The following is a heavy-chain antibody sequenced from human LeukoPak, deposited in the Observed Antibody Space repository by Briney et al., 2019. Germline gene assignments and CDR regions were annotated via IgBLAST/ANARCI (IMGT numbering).Heavy chain of an antibody. CDR1: GGSFSGYY. V-gene: IGHV4-34*01. CDR2: INHSGST. J-gene: IGHJ4*02. D-gene: IGHD3-9*01. CDR3: ASTRYFDWLPHTYYFDY. Sequence: SETLSLTCAVYGGSFSGYYWRWIRQPPGKGLEWIGEINHSGSTNYNPSLKSRVTISVDTSKNQFSLRLSSVTAADTAVYYCASTRYFDWLPHTYYFDYWGQGTLVTVSS.